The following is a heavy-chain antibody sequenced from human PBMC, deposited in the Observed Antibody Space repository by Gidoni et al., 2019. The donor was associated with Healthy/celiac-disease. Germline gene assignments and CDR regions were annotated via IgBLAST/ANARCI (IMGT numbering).Heavy chain of an antibody. CDR2: IYSGGST. D-gene: IGHD5-12*01. CDR3: ARENRRDGYNPYGMDV. Sequence: EVQLVESGGGLVQPGGSLRLSCAASGFTVSRNYMSWVRQAPGKGLEWVSVIYSGGSTYYADSVKGRFTISRHNSKNTLYLQMNSLRAEDTAVYYCARENRRDGYNPYGMDVWGQGTTVTVSS. J-gene: IGHJ6*02. CDR1: GFTVSRNY. V-gene: IGHV3-53*04.